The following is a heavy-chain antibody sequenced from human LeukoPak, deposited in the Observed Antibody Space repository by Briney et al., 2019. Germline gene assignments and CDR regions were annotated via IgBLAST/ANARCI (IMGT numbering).Heavy chain of an antibody. CDR2: IIPILGIA. J-gene: IGHJ6*02. D-gene: IGHD3-10*01. Sequence: GASVKVSCKASGGTFSSYAISWGRQAPGQGLEWMGRIIPILGIANYAQKFQGRVTITADKSTSTAYMELSSLRSEDTAVYYCARGNTMVRRYGMDVWGQGTTVTVSS. CDR3: ARGNTMVRRYGMDV. CDR1: GGTFSSYA. V-gene: IGHV1-69*04.